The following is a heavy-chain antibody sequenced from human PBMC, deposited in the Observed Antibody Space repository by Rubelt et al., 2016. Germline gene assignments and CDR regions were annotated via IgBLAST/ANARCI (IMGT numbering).Heavy chain of an antibody. Sequence: EVQLVQSGAAVKKPGESLKISCKGSGYRFTNYWIGWVRQMPGKGLEWMGIIHPGDSATRYSPSFQGQVTISADKSINTAYLQWSSLKASDTAIYYCSRLMGYSTIDYWGQGTLVTVSS. CDR3: SRLMGYSTIDY. CDR1: GYRFTNYW. CDR2: IHPGDSAT. V-gene: IGHV5-51*01. D-gene: IGHD5-12*01. J-gene: IGHJ4*02.